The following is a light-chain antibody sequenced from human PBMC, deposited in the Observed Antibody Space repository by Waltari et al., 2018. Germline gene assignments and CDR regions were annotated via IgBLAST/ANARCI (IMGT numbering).Light chain of an antibody. V-gene: IGLV3-10*01. CDR1: ALPRNY. Sequence: SYELRQPPSVSVYPGQTARITGWGDALPRNYAYWYQQKAGQPPVMVIYEDMKRPSGIPERFSGSNSGAVAALTISGAKFDDEADYYCLSADHSVDHRVFGGGTKLTVL. CDR2: EDM. CDR3: LSADHSVDHRV. J-gene: IGLJ3*02.